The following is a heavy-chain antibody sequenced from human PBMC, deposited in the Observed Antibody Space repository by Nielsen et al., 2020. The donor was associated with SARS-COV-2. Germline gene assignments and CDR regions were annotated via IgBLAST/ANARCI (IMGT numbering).Heavy chain of an antibody. J-gene: IGHJ6*02. CDR2: IGGNGRNI. CDR3: ARLAAAGAFYYYGMDV. Sequence: GESLKISCAASGFTFSRSWMNWVRQAPGKALEWLSYIGGNGRNIFYADSVKGRFTISRDNAENSLSLQMNSLRAEDTAVYYCARLAAAGAFYYYGMDVWGQGTTVTVSS. V-gene: IGHV3-48*03. CDR1: GFTFSRSW. D-gene: IGHD6-13*01.